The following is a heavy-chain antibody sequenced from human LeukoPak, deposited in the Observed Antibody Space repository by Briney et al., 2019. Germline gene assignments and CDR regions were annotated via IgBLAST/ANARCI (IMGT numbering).Heavy chain of an antibody. J-gene: IGHJ4*02. V-gene: IGHV3-30*03. Sequence: PGGSLRLSCAASGFTFSSYGMHWVRQAPGKGLEWVAVISYDGSNKYYADSVKGRFTISRDNSKNTLYLQMGSLRAEDMAVYYCARDGYSSSWYFDYWGQGILVTVSS. CDR3: ARDGYSSSWYFDY. CDR2: ISYDGSNK. D-gene: IGHD6-13*01. CDR1: GFTFSSYG.